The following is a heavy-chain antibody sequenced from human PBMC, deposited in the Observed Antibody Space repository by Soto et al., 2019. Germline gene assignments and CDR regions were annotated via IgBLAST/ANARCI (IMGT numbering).Heavy chain of an antibody. CDR3: ARVRMARYYDFWSGYYPRPYYYYYGMDV. V-gene: IGHV1-18*04. Sequence: GASVKVSCKASGYTFTSYGISWLRQAPGQGLEWMGWISAYNGNTNYAQKLQGRVTMTTDTSTSTAYMELRSLRSDDTAVYYCARVRMARYYDFWSGYYPRPYYYYYGMDVWGQGTTVTVSS. CDR1: GYTFTSYG. D-gene: IGHD3-3*01. CDR2: ISAYNGNT. J-gene: IGHJ6*02.